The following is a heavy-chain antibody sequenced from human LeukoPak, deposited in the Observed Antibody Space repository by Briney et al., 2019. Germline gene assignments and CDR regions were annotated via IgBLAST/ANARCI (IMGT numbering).Heavy chain of an antibody. J-gene: IGHJ4*02. V-gene: IGHV3-48*01. Sequence: PGGSLRLSCAASGFTFNTYSMNWVRQAPGKGLEWVSYISDSSGTIYYADSVKGRFTISRDNAKNSLYLQMNGLRAEDTAVYYCARGPYGDYVDALDYWGQGTLVTVSS. CDR2: ISDSSGTI. CDR1: GFTFNTYS. D-gene: IGHD4-17*01. CDR3: ARGPYGDYVDALDY.